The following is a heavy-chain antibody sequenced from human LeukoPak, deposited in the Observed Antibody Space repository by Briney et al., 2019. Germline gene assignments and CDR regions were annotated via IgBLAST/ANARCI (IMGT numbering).Heavy chain of an antibody. CDR1: GGSISRGGYS. CDR2: IKQDGSEK. J-gene: IGHJ4*02. Sequence: PSETLSLTCAVSGGSISRGGYSWSWVRQAPGKGLEWVANIKQDGSEKYYVDSVKGRFTISRDNAKNSLYLQMNTLRPEDTAVYYCAKEGRISSGWRFYYFDYWGQGTLVTVSS. D-gene: IGHD6-19*01. CDR3: AKEGRISSGWRFYYFDY. V-gene: IGHV3-7*01.